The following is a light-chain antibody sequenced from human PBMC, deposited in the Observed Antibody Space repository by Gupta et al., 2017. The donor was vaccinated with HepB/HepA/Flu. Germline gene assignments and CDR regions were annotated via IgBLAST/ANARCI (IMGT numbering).Light chain of an antibody. Sequence: SALTQPRSVSGAPGQSVAVSCTGSSSDVGGYNYVFWYQQHPGKAPKLMIYDVNKRPSGVPDRFSGSKSGNTASLTISGLQAEDESDYYCCSYAGSNTYVFGTGTTVSVL. J-gene: IGLJ1*01. CDR2: DVN. CDR1: SSDVGGYNY. V-gene: IGLV2-11*01. CDR3: CSYAGSNTYV.